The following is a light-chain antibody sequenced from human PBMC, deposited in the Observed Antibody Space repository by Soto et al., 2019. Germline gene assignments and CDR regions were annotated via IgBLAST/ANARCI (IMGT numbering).Light chain of an antibody. CDR2: DVS. V-gene: IGLV2-14*03. Sequence: QSALTQPASVSGSPGQSITISCTGTSSDVGTYKYVSWYQQHPGKAPKLMIYDVSNRPSGVSNRFSGSKSGNTASLTISGLQAEYEADYYCNSYTTSSTLVFGTVTEVTVL. J-gene: IGLJ1*01. CDR3: NSYTTSSTLV. CDR1: SSDVGTYKY.